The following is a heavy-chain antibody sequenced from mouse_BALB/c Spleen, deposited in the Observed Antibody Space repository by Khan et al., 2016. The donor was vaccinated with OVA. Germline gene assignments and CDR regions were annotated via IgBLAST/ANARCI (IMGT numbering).Heavy chain of an antibody. J-gene: IGHJ2*01. CDR1: GFSFSSYS. CDR3: PRHRGCYGNNPYFDY. D-gene: IGHD1-1*01. V-gene: IGHV5-6-4*01. CDR2: ISSGGTYT. Sequence: EVELVESEGGLVRPGGSLKLSCAASGFSFSSYSMSWVRQTPEKRLEWVATISSGGTYTYYPDSVKGRFTISRDNAKNTLYLQMSSLKSEDTAMYYCPRHRGCYGNNPYFDYWGKGTTLTVSS.